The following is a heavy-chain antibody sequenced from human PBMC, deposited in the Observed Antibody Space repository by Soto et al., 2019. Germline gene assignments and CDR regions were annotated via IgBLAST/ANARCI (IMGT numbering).Heavy chain of an antibody. CDR2: IYYSGST. Sequence: PSETLSLTCTVSGGSISSSSYYWGWIRQPPGKGLEWIGSIYYSGSTYYNPSLKSRVTISVDTSKNQFSLKLSSVTAADTAVYYCARSITIFGVAFNNWFDPWGQGTLVTV. CDR1: GGSISSSSYY. V-gene: IGHV4-39*01. CDR3: ARSITIFGVAFNNWFDP. D-gene: IGHD3-3*01. J-gene: IGHJ5*02.